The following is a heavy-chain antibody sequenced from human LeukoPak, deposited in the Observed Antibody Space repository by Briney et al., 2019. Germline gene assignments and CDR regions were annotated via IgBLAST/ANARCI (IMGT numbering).Heavy chain of an antibody. V-gene: IGHV3-7*03. CDR2: IKQDGSEK. D-gene: IGHD6-19*01. Sequence: PGGSLRLSCAASGFTFSSYWMSWVRQAPGKGLEWVANIKQDGSEKCYVDSVKGRFTISRDNSKNTLYLQMNSLRAEDTAVYYCAKESGYSSGWYSGYYFDYWGQGTLVTVSS. J-gene: IGHJ4*02. CDR3: AKESGYSSGWYSGYYFDY. CDR1: GFTFSSYW.